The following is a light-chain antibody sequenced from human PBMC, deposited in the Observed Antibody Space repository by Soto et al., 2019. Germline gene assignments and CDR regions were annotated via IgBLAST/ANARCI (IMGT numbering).Light chain of an antibody. CDR1: SSDVGTYNY. V-gene: IGLV2-8*01. CDR3: SSYAGSNNFVV. Sequence: QSVLTQPPSASGSPGQSVTISCTGTSSDVGTYNYVSWYQQHPGKAPKLMIYEVTKRPSGVPDRFSGSRSGITASLTVSGLQADDEVDYYCSSYAGSNNFVVFGGGTKLTVL. J-gene: IGLJ2*01. CDR2: EVT.